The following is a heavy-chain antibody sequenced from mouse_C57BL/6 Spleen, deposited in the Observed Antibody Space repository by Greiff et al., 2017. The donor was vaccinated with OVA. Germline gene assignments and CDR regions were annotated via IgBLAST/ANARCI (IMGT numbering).Heavy chain of an antibody. D-gene: IGHD2-3*01. V-gene: IGHV5-17*01. CDR1: GFTFSDYG. CDR2: ISSGSSTI. CDR3: ARGGLLGYFDV. Sequence: EVKLQESGGGLVKPGGSLKLSCAASGFTFSDYGMHWVRQAPGKGLEWVAYISSGSSTIYYAYTVKGRFTISRDNAKNTLFLQMTSVRSEDTAMYYCARGGLLGYFDVWGTGTTVTVSS. J-gene: IGHJ1*03.